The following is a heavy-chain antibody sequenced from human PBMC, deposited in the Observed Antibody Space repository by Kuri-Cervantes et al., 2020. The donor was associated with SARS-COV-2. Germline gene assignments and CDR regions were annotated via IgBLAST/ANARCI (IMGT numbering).Heavy chain of an antibody. V-gene: IGHV3-33*06. CDR3: AKPRYYDFWSGYPDYYYYYGMDV. Sequence: GGSLRLSCAASGFTFSSYGMHWVRQAPGKGLEWVAVIWYDGSNKYYADSVKGRFTISSDNSKNTLYLQMNSLRAEDTAVYYCAKPRYYDFWSGYPDYYYYYGMDVWGQGTTVTVSS. CDR2: IWYDGSNK. D-gene: IGHD3-3*01. CDR1: GFTFSSYG. J-gene: IGHJ6*02.